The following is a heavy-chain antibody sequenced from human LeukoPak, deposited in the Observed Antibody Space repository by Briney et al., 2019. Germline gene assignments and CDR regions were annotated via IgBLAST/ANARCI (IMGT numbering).Heavy chain of an antibody. D-gene: IGHD3-22*01. CDR3: ARGCEIYDSSGCFDY. CDR1: GFTFSSYW. Sequence: GSLRLSCAASGFTFSSYWMHWVRQAPGKGLEWIGEINHSGSTNYNPSLKSRVTISVDTSKNQFSLKLSSVTAAGTAVYYCARGCEIYDSSGCFDYWGQGTLVTVSS. CDR2: INHSGST. J-gene: IGHJ4*02. V-gene: IGHV4-34*01.